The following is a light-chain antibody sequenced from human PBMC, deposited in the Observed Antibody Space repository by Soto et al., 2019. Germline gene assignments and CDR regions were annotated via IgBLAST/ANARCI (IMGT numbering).Light chain of an antibody. CDR1: QSVSSY. J-gene: IGKJ4*01. CDR3: QQRSSWLT. Sequence: EIVLTQSPGTLSLSPGDTATLSCRASQSVSSYLAWYQQKPGQAPRLLIYDASDRATGIPARFRGSGSGTDFTLTISSLEPEDFAVYYCQQRSSWLTFGGGTKVDIK. CDR2: DAS. V-gene: IGKV3-11*01.